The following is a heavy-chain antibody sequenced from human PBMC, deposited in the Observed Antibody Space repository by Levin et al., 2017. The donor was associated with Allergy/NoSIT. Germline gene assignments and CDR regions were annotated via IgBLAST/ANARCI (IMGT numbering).Heavy chain of an antibody. Sequence: GGSLRLSCAASGFTFSSYAMSWVRQAPGKGLEWVSAISGSGGSTYYADSVKGRFTISRDNSKNTLYLQMNSLRAEDTAVYYCVVATITLDDAFDIWGQGTMVTVSS. CDR1: GFTFSSYA. CDR3: VVATITLDDAFDI. V-gene: IGHV3-23*01. J-gene: IGHJ3*02. CDR2: ISGSGGST. D-gene: IGHD5-12*01.